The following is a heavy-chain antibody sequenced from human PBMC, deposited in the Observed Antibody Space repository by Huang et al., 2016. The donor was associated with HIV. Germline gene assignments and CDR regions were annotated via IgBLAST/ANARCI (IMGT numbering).Heavy chain of an antibody. CDR3: AREIMISFGGPFDS. V-gene: IGHV4-34*02. CDR2: INHAGVT. D-gene: IGHD3-16*01. CDR1: GWSFSGYF. J-gene: IGHJ5*01. Sequence: QVQLEQWGAGLFKPSETLSLTCAVYGWSFSGYFWNWIRQSPGKGLEWIGQINHAGVTDYNPSRKSRATISVDTYKNQFSLKLTSVTAADTAIYYCAREIMISFGGPFDSWGHGNLVTVSS.